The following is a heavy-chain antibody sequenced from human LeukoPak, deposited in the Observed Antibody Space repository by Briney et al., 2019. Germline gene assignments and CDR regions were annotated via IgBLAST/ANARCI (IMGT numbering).Heavy chain of an antibody. Sequence: PSETLSLTCSVSGDSLKGYFWNWVTQTPEKGLEWMCYVSHTGATTSNPTLKSRVSITIDTSKSQISLTMTSVTSADSALYYCASDRRGSFYTFDLWGPGTIVSVS. CDR3: ASDRRGSFYTFDL. CDR1: GDSLKGYF. J-gene: IGHJ3*01. V-gene: IGHV4-59*01. CDR2: VSHTGAT. D-gene: IGHD1-26*01.